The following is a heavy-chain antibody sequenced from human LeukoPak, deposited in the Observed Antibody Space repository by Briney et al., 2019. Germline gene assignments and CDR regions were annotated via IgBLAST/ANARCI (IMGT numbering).Heavy chain of an antibody. Sequence: SVKVSCKASGGTFSSYTISWVRQAPGQGLEWMGRIIPILGIANYAQKFQGRVTITADKSTSTAYMELSSLRSEDTAVYYWADHYYDSSGYYEYFDYWGQGTLVSVSS. V-gene: IGHV1-69*02. CDR1: GGTFSSYT. D-gene: IGHD3-22*01. J-gene: IGHJ4*02. CDR2: IIPILGIA. CDR3: ADHYYDSSGYYEYFDY.